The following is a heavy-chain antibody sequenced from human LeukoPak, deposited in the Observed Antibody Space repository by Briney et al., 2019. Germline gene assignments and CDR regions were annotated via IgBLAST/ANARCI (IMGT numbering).Heavy chain of an antibody. CDR3: ARERYSSGWYASVGAFDI. D-gene: IGHD6-19*01. V-gene: IGHV1-2*02. Sequence: ASVTVSCQASGYTFTGYYMHWVGQAPGQGLEWMGWINPNSGGTNYAQKFQGRVTMPRDTSISTAYMELSRLRSDDTAVYYCARERYSSGWYASVGAFDIWGQGTMVTVSS. CDR2: INPNSGGT. J-gene: IGHJ3*02. CDR1: GYTFTGYY.